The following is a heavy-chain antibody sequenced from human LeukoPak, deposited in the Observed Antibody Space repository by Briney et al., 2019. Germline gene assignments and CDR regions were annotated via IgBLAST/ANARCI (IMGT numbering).Heavy chain of an antibody. V-gene: IGHV1-69*06. D-gene: IGHD6-13*01. J-gene: IGHJ6*03. CDR1: GYTFIGYY. CDR2: IIPIFGTA. CDR3: ASGPYSSSQNYYYYYYMDV. Sequence: ASVKVSCKASGYTFIGYYMHWVRQAPGQGLEWMGGIIPIFGTANYAQKFQGRVTITADKSTSTAYMELSSLRSEDTAVYYCASGPYSSSQNYYYYYYMDVWGKGTTVTVSS.